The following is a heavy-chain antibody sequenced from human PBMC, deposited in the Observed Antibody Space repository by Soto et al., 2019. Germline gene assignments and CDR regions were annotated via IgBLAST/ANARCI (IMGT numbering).Heavy chain of an antibody. CDR2: IYSGGST. CDR3: ARYCSGSSCYEH. Sequence: EVQLVASGGGLVQPGGSLRFSCAASGFTVSSNYMCWVRQAPGKGLEWVSVIYSGGSTYYADSVKGRFTISRDNSKNTLYLQMNSLRAEDTVVYYCARYCSGSSCYEHWGQGTLVTVSS. V-gene: IGHV3-66*01. D-gene: IGHD2-15*01. CDR1: GFTVSSNY. J-gene: IGHJ4*02.